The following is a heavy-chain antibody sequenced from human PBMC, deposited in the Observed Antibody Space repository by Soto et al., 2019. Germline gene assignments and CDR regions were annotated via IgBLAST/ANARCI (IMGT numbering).Heavy chain of an antibody. V-gene: IGHV4-34*12. CDR1: GGSFSGYY. CDR3: ARASYGSEDRAYDY. J-gene: IGHJ4*02. D-gene: IGHD5-18*01. CDR2: FIHSGST. Sequence: PSETLSLTCAVYGGSFSGYYWSWIRQPPGKGLDWFGEFIHSGSTNYNPSLKIRVTFSVDTSKNQFSLNLSSVTAADTVVYYCARASYGSEDRAYDYWGQGTLVTVSS.